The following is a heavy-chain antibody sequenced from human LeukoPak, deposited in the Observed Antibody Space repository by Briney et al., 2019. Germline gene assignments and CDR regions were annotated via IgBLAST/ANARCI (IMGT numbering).Heavy chain of an antibody. J-gene: IGHJ5*02. D-gene: IGHD2-2*01. CDR2: IIPIFGTA. Sequence: SVTVSCKASGGTFSSYAISWVRQAPGQGLEWMGGIIPIFGTANYAQKFQGRVTITTDESTSTAYMELSSLRSEDTAVYYCARDIVVVPAASGWFDPWGQGTLVTVSS. CDR1: GGTFSSYA. V-gene: IGHV1-69*05. CDR3: ARDIVVVPAASGWFDP.